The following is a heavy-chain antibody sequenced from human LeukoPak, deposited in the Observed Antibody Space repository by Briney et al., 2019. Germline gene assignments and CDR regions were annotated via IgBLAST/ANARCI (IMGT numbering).Heavy chain of an antibody. J-gene: IGHJ4*02. D-gene: IGHD1-14*01. CDR1: GGSFSGYY. Sequence: PSETLSLTCAVYGGSFSGYYWSWIRQPPGKGLEWIGEVNHSGSTNYNPSLKSRVTISVDTSKNQFSLKLSPVTAADTAVYYCARAGVGFDYWGQGTLVTVSS. CDR2: VNHSGST. CDR3: ARAGVGFDY. V-gene: IGHV4-34*01.